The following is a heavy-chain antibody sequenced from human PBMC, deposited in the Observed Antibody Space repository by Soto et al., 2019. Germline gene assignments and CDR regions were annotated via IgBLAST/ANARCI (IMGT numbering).Heavy chain of an antibody. CDR3: AREDRDRETGLVPAAIDGMDV. J-gene: IGHJ6*02. D-gene: IGHD2-2*01. CDR1: GYTFTGYY. Sequence: GASVKVSCKASGYTFTGYYMHWVRQAPGQGLEWMGWINPNSGGTNYAQKFQGWVTMTRDTSTSTAYMELSRLRSDDTAVYYCAREDRDRETGLVPAAIDGMDVWGQGTTVTVS. CDR2: INPNSGGT. V-gene: IGHV1-2*04.